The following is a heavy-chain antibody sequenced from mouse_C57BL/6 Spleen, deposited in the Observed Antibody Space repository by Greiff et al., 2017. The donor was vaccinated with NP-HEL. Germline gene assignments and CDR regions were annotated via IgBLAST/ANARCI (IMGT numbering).Heavy chain of an antibody. CDR1: GFNIKDDY. J-gene: IGHJ2*01. Sequence: VQLQQSGAELVRPGASVKLSCTASGFNIKDDYMHWVKQRPEQGLEWIGWIDPENGDTEYASKFQGKATITADTSSNTAYLQLSSLTSEDTAVYYCTTEGGSDYWGQGTTLTVSS. CDR3: TTEGGSDY. D-gene: IGHD3-3*01. CDR2: IDPENGDT. V-gene: IGHV14-4*01.